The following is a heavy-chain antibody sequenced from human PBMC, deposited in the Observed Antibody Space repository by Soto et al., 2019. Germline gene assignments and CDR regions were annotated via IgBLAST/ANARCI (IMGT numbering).Heavy chain of an antibody. Sequence: SSVQVSCKASGGPFSSYAISWVRQAPGQGLEWMGGIIPIFGTANYAQKFQGRVTITADESTSTAYMELSSLRSEDTAVYYCARELGAMVPGYYYGMDGCGQGTTVTVSS. J-gene: IGHJ6*02. CDR2: IIPIFGTA. CDR3: ARELGAMVPGYYYGMDG. CDR1: GGPFSSYA. V-gene: IGHV1-69*13. D-gene: IGHD5-18*01.